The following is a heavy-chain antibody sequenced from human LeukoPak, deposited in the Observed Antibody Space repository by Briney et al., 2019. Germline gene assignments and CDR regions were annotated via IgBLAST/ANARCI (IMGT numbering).Heavy chain of an antibody. J-gene: IGHJ4*02. Sequence: PGGSLRLSCAASGFTFSSYWMHWVRQAPGKGLVWVSRINSDGNITTYADSVKGRFTISRDNAKNTLYLQMNSPRAEDTAVYYCVREYTSSSGRAFDYWGQGTLVTVSS. V-gene: IGHV3-74*01. CDR3: VREYTSSSGRAFDY. CDR2: INSDGNIT. CDR1: GFTFSSYW. D-gene: IGHD6-6*01.